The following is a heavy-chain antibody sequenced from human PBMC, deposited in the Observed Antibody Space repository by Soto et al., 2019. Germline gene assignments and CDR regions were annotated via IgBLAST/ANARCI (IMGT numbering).Heavy chain of an antibody. Sequence: EVQLVESGGGLVQPGGSLRLSCVVSGFTLSDHYIDWVRQAPGKGLEWVGRTKNKAQRYTTEYAASVKGRFTISRDDSENSVYLQRNSLKTEDTAVYYGVRWDRGNPENWGQGTLVTVSA. J-gene: IGHJ4*02. V-gene: IGHV3-72*01. CDR1: GFTLSDHY. D-gene: IGHD1-26*01. CDR3: VRWDRGNPEN. CDR2: TKNKAQRYTT.